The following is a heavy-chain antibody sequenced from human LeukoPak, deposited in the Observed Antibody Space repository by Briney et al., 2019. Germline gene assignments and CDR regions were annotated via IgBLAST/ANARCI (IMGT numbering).Heavy chain of an antibody. D-gene: IGHD3-10*01. CDR2: IYHSGST. CDR1: GGSISSSNW. Sequence: SETLSLTCAVSGGSISSSNWWSWVRQPPGKGLEWIGEIYHSGSTYYNPSLKSRVTISVDTSKNQFSLKLSSVTAADTAVYYCARLTMVRGEPIDYWGQGTLVTVSS. CDR3: ARLTMVRGEPIDY. V-gene: IGHV4-4*02. J-gene: IGHJ4*02.